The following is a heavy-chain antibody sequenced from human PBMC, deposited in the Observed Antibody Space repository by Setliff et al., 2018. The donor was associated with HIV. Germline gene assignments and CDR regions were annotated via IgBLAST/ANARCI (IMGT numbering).Heavy chain of an antibody. D-gene: IGHD3-10*01. CDR3: ARGSGFKAFDN. CDR2: IIPMFGSA. Sequence: SVKVSCKASGGRFSSYAMSWVRQAPGQGLEWMGGIIPMFGSANYAQKFQGRVTITADGSTRTVYMVLSSLRSEDTAVYYCARGSGFKAFDNWGQGTLVTVSS. V-gene: IGHV1-69*13. CDR1: GGRFSSYA. J-gene: IGHJ4*02.